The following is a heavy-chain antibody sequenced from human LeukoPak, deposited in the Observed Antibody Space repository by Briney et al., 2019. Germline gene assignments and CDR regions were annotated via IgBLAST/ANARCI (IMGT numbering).Heavy chain of an antibody. CDR1: GFTFSSYA. D-gene: IGHD1-26*01. CDR2: ISGSGGGT. J-gene: IGHJ4*02. CDR3: VKDLGRYRNNCFDY. Sequence: GGSLRLSCAASGFTFSSYAMSWVRQAPEKGLEWVSTISGSGGGTYYADSMKGRSTISRDDSKNTLYLQMNSLRAEDTAVYYCVKDLGRYRNNCFDYWGQGTLVTVSS. V-gene: IGHV3-23*01.